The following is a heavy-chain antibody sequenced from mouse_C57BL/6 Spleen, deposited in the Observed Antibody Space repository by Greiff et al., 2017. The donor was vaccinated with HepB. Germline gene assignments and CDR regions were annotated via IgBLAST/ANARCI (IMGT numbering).Heavy chain of an antibody. CDR1: GFTFSSYT. CDR3: ARQGYAMDY. V-gene: IGHV5-9*01. Sequence: EVMLVESGGGLVKPGGSLKLSCAASGFTFSSYTMSWVRQTPEKRLEWVATISGGGGNTYYPDSVKGRFPISRDNAKNTLYLQMSSLRSEDTALYYCARQGYAMDYWGQGTSVTVSS. CDR2: ISGGGGNT. J-gene: IGHJ4*01.